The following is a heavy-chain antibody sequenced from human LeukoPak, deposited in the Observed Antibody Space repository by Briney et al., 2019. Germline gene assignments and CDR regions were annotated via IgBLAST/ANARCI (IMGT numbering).Heavy chain of an antibody. CDR2: INHSGST. J-gene: IGHJ4*02. Sequence: PPETLSLTCAVYGGSFSGYYWSWIRQPPGKGLEWIGEINHSGSTNYNPSLKSRVTISVDTSKNQFSLKLSSVTAADTAVYYCARGWSGGRDYWGQGTLVTVSS. CDR1: GGSFSGYY. D-gene: IGHD3-16*01. CDR3: ARGWSGGRDY. V-gene: IGHV4-34*01.